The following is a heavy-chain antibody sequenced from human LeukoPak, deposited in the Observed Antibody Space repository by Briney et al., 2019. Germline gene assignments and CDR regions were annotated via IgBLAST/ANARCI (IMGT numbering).Heavy chain of an antibody. CDR1: GGSISSSSYY. D-gene: IGHD6-13*01. CDR3: ARWQQLGRFFDY. V-gene: IGHV4-39*01. CDR2: IYYSGST. Sequence: SETLSLTCTVSGGSISSSSYYWGWIRQPPGKGLEWIGSIYYSGSTYYNPSLKSRVTISVDTSKDQFSLKLSSVTAADTAVYYCARWQQLGRFFDYWGQGTLVTVSS. J-gene: IGHJ4*02.